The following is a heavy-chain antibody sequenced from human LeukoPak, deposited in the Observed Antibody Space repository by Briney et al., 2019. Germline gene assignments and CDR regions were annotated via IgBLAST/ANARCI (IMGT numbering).Heavy chain of an antibody. CDR2: IYTSGST. J-gene: IGHJ5*02. CDR3: ARDYIAANWFDP. V-gene: IGHV4-61*02. Sequence: SETLSLTCTVSGGSLSSGSYYWSWIRQPAGKGLEWIGRIYTSGSTNYNPPLKSRVTISVDTSKNQFSLKLSSVTAADTAVYYCARDYIAANWFDPWGQGTLVTVSS. CDR1: GGSLSSGSYY. D-gene: IGHD5-12*01.